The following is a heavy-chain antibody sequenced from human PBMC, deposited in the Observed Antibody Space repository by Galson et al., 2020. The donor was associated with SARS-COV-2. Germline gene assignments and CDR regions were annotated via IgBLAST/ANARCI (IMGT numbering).Heavy chain of an antibody. D-gene: IGHD1-26*01. CDR3: ARGGEWELPYYFDY. CDR1: GFTFSNYV. CDR2: ISSDGSNS. J-gene: IGHJ4*02. Sequence: LRLSCAASGFTFSNYVMHWVRQAPGKGPEWVAVISSDGSNSFYADSLKGRFTISRDNSKSTLYLQMNSLRAEDTAVYYCARGGEWELPYYFDYWGQGTLVTVSS. V-gene: IGHV3-30*04.